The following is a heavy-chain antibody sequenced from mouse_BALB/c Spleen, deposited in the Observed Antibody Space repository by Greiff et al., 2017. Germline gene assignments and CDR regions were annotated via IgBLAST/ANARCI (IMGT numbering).Heavy chain of an antibody. CDR1: GDSITSGY. CDR3: ASLITTVDWYFDV. J-gene: IGHJ1*01. V-gene: IGHV3-8*02. D-gene: IGHD1-1*01. Sequence: EVQVVESGPSLVKPSQTLSLTCSVTGDSITSGYWNWIRKFPGNKLEYMGYISYSGSTYYNPSLKSRISITRDTSKNQYYLQLNSVTTEDTATYYCASLITTVDWYFDVWGAGTTVTVSS. CDR2: ISYSGST.